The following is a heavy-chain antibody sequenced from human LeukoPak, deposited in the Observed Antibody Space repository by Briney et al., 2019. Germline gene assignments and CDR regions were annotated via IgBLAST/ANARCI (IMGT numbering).Heavy chain of an antibody. J-gene: IGHJ4*02. Sequence: ASVKVSCKASGYTFTGYYMHWVRQAPGQGLEWMGWINPNSGGTNYAQKFQGRVTMTRDTSISTAYMELSRLGSDDTAVYYCARDGDITGTFDYWGQGTLVTVSS. CDR2: INPNSGGT. CDR3: ARDGDITGTFDY. V-gene: IGHV1-2*02. D-gene: IGHD1-20*01. CDR1: GYTFTGYY.